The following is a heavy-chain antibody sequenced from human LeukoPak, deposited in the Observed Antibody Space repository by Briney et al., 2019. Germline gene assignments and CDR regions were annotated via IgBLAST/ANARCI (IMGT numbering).Heavy chain of an antibody. J-gene: IGHJ6*03. CDR2: INKSKTS. V-gene: IGHV4-34*01. CDR1: GGSLSAYY. D-gene: IGHD4-11*01. CDR3: ARGRYSNWERYYYMDV. Sequence: SETLSLTCAVDGGSLSAYYWSWIRHSPGKGLEWIGEINKSKTSSSNPSLKSRVNISVDTSKNPVSLQLSSVTAADTAVYYCARGRYSNWERYYYMDVWGKGATVTVSS.